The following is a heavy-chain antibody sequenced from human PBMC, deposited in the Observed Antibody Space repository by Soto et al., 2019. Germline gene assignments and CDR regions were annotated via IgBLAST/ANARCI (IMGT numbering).Heavy chain of an antibody. V-gene: IGHV3-7*03. D-gene: IGHD5-12*01. CDR3: VSDGDVCSGSDCFRHFKY. Sequence: SLRLSCVASEFSISPYWMSWVRQAPGKGLEWVANIKEDGSAARYVDSARDRFLISRDNTKNSLYLQMTNLRAEDTAIYYCVSDGDVCSGSDCFRHFKYWGRGTRVTVSS. CDR1: EFSISPYW. J-gene: IGHJ4*02. CDR2: IKEDGSAA.